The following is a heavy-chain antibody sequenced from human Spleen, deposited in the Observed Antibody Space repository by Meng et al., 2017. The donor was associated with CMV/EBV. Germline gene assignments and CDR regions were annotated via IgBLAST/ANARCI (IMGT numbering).Heavy chain of an antibody. CDR2: ISGGSGNT. J-gene: IGHJ3*02. D-gene: IGHD3/OR15-3a*01. Sequence: LKISCAASGFIFSNYAVTWVRQAPGKGLEWVSSISGGSGNTHYADPVNGRFSISRDDSKNTLYLQMNSRRDEDTAVYYCAKTFWTGYGPFDIWGQGTMVTVSS. V-gene: IGHV3-23*01. CDR3: AKTFWTGYGPFDI. CDR1: GFIFSNYA.